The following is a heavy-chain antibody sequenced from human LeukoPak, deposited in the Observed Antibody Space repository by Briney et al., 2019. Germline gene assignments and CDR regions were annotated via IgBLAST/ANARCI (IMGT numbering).Heavy chain of an antibody. V-gene: IGHV3-23*01. CDR1: GFTFSSYA. D-gene: IGHD3-22*01. J-gene: IGHJ4*02. Sequence: SGGSLRLSCAASGFTFSSYAMSWVRQAPGKGLEWVSAISGSGGSTYYADSVKGRFTISRDNSKNTLYLQMNSLRAEDTAVYYCAKRSADSSGYPLNFDYWGQGTLVTVSS. CDR2: ISGSGGST. CDR3: AKRSADSSGYPLNFDY.